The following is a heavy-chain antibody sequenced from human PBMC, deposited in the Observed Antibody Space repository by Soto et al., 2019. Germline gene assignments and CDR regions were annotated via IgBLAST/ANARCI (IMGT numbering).Heavy chain of an antibody. V-gene: IGHV3-9*01. Sequence: GGSLRLSCAASGFTFDDYAIHWVRQAPGKGLEWVSGISWNSGSIGYADSVKGRFTISRDNAKNSLYLQMNSLRAEDTALYYCAKQGPNYYYYGMDVWGQGTTVTV. CDR3: AKQGPNYYYYGMDV. CDR2: ISWNSGSI. J-gene: IGHJ6*02. CDR1: GFTFDDYA.